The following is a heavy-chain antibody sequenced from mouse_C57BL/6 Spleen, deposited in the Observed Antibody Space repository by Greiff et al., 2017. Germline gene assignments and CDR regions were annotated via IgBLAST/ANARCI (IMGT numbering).Heavy chain of an antibody. Sequence: QVQLQQSGAELVKPGASVKISCKASGYAFRSYWMNWVKQRPGKGLEWIGQIYPGDGDTNYNGKFKGKATLTADKSSSTASRQLRSLTSEDSAVFFCARQYDYDATLDYWGQGTTLTVSA. D-gene: IGHD2-4*01. CDR1: GYAFRSYW. V-gene: IGHV1-80*01. CDR2: IYPGDGDT. CDR3: ARQYDYDATLDY. J-gene: IGHJ2*01.